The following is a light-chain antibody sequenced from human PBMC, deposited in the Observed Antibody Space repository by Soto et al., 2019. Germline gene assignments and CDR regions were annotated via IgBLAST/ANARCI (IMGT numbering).Light chain of an antibody. V-gene: IGLV1-40*01. CDR1: SSNIGAGYD. J-gene: IGLJ1*01. CDR3: QSYGSSPSANFV. Sequence: QLVLTQPPSVSGALGQRVAISCTGSSSNIGAGYDVHWYQQLPGKAPKLLIYGNDNRPSGVPERFSGSKSGTSASLAITGLRADDEADYYCQSYGSSPSANFVFGTGTKLTVL. CDR2: GND.